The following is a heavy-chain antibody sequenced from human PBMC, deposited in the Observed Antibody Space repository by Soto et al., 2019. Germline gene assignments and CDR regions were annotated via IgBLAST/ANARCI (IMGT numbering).Heavy chain of an antibody. V-gene: IGHV1-8*02. CDR3: ARVPYYTGSATVDEYAFDI. J-gene: IGHJ3*02. CDR1: GYTFSNYD. CDR2: MNPNSGNT. D-gene: IGHD3-10*01. Sequence: QVQLVQSGAEVKEPGASVKVSCKASGYTFSNYDINWVRQATGQGLEWMGWMNPNSGNTGYAQKFQGRVTMTRNNSRGTAYMELTSLTSEDTAVYYCARVPYYTGSATVDEYAFDIWGQGTMVTVSS.